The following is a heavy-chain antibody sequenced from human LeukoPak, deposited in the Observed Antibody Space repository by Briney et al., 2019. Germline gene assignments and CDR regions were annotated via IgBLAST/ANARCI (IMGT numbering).Heavy chain of an antibody. V-gene: IGHV1-46*01. Sequence: GASVKVSCKASGYTFTSYYMHWVRQAPGQGLEGMGIINPSGGSTSYAQKFQGRVTMTRDMSTSTVYMELSSLRSEDTAVYYCARGFTGDSSGYYPSPDYWGQGTLVTVSS. CDR3: ARGFTGDSSGYYPSPDY. D-gene: IGHD3-22*01. CDR1: GYTFTSYY. J-gene: IGHJ4*02. CDR2: INPSGGST.